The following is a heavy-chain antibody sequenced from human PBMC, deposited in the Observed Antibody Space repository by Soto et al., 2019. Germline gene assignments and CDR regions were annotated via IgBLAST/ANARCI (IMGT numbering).Heavy chain of an antibody. CDR3: ARYISQPHDAFDI. CDR2: INHSGST. V-gene: IGHV4-34*01. J-gene: IGHJ3*02. Sequence: QVQLQQWGAGLLKPSETLSLTCAVYGGSFSGYYWSWIRQPPGKGLEWIGEINHSGSTNYNPSLKSRVTISVDTSKNQFSLKLSSVTAADTAVYYCARYISQPHDAFDIWGQGTIGTVSS. CDR1: GGSFSGYY. D-gene: IGHD2-2*02.